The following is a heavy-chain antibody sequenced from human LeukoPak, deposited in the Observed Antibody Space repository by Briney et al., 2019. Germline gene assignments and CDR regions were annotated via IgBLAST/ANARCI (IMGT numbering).Heavy chain of an antibody. V-gene: IGHV3-11*04. CDR3: ARGRIAAAGPYYYYYYGMDV. CDR2: ISSSGSTV. CDR1: GFTFSDYY. Sequence: PGGSLRLSCAASGFTFSDYYMSWVRQAPGKGLEWVSYISSSGSTVYYADSVKGRFTISRDNAKNSLYLQMNSLRAEDTAVYYCARGRIAAAGPYYYYYYGMDVWGQGTTVTVSS. D-gene: IGHD6-13*01. J-gene: IGHJ6*02.